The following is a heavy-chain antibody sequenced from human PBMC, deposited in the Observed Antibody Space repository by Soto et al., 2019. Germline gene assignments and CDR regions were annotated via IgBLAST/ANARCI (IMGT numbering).Heavy chain of an antibody. CDR2: ISGSGHSS. CDR3: AKAVVGVAPGDV. D-gene: IGHD3-3*01. J-gene: IGHJ6*02. CDR1: GFTFSSYG. V-gene: IGHV3-23*01. Sequence: EVQLLESGGGLEQPGGSLRLSCAASGFTFSSYGMSWVRQAPGKGPEWVSGISGSGHSSYYADSVKGRFTISRDNSKNTLYLQMNSLRAEDTAVYYCAKAVVGVAPGDVWGQGTTVTVSS.